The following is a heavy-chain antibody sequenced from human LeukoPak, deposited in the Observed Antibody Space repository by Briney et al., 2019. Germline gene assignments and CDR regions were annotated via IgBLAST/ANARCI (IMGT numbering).Heavy chain of an antibody. J-gene: IGHJ6*02. Sequence: GGSLRLSCAASGFTFSSYAMHWVRQAPGQGLEYVSGVSSNGGSIYYAKSVKGRFTISRDNSKKTLYLQMGSLRGEDMAVYYCAKSDRLHPSYGMDVWGQGTTVTVSS. CDR1: GFTFSSYA. CDR2: VSSNGGSI. CDR3: AKSDRLHPSYGMDV. V-gene: IGHV3-64*01.